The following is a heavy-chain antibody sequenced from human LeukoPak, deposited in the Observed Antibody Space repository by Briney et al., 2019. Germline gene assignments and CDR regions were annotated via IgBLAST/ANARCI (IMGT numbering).Heavy chain of an antibody. J-gene: IGHJ4*02. CDR2: ISYDGSNK. CDR3: ARARCGGDCYWDY. Sequence: GGSPRLSCAASGFTFSSYAMHWVRQAPGKGLEWVAVISYDGSNKYYADSVKGRFTISRDNSKNTLYLQMNSLRAEDTAVYYCARARCGGDCYWDYWGQGTLVTVSS. D-gene: IGHD2-21*02. CDR1: GFTFSSYA. V-gene: IGHV3-30-3*01.